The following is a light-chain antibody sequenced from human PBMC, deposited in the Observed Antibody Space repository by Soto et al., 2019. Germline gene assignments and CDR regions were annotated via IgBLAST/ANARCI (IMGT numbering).Light chain of an antibody. CDR1: PAIASF. Sequence: IQLTQSPSSLSASVGDRVTITCRASPAIASFLAWYQQKPGTAPKLLIYGASTLQSGVPSRFSGSRSGTDYTLTIASLQPEAFATYYCQQLNGSPWTFGQGTKVDIK. CDR2: GAS. V-gene: IGKV1-9*01. J-gene: IGKJ1*01. CDR3: QQLNGSPWT.